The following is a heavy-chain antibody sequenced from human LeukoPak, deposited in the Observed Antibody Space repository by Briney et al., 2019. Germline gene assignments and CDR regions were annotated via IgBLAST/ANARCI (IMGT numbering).Heavy chain of an antibody. CDR1: GYTFTSYA. D-gene: IGHD3-10*01. CDR2: INAGNGNT. CDR3: ARGGYYYGSGSYYYYYYGMDV. V-gene: IGHV1-3*01. J-gene: IGHJ6*02. Sequence: ASVKVSCKASGYTFTSYAMHWVRQAPGQRLEWMGWINAGNGNTKYSQKFQGRVTITRDTSASTAYMELSSLRSEDTAVYYCARGGYYYGSGSYYYYYYGMDVWGQGTTVTVSS.